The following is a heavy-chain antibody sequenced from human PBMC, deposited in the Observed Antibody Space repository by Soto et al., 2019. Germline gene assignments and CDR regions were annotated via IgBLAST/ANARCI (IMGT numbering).Heavy chain of an antibody. CDR2: IITIIGIA. CDR1: GGTFSSYT. V-gene: IGHV1-69*02. J-gene: IGHJ4*02. Sequence: QVQLVQSGAEVKKPGSSVKVSCKASGGTFSSYTISWVRQAPGQGLEWMGRIITIIGIANYAQKFQGRVTITAEKSSSTAYMDLSILRSEDTVVYYCPSIPPRTTVTPFDYWGQGTLGTVSS. D-gene: IGHD4-4*01. CDR3: PSIPPRTTVTPFDY.